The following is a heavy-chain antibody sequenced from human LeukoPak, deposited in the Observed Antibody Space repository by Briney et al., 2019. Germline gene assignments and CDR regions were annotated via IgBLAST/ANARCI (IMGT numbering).Heavy chain of an antibody. J-gene: IGHJ5*02. CDR1: GVSISDGNYHWYY. Sequence: SETLSLTCSVSGVSISDGNYHWYYWGWIRQPPGKGLEWIGSISYDGTTHYSPSLQSRVSISVDTSKNQFSLKLNSLTAADTAIYYCARQYVPIRSKNNWFGPWGQGTLVSVSS. D-gene: IGHD3-10*02. V-gene: IGHV4-39*01. CDR3: ARQYVPIRSKNNWFGP. CDR2: ISYDGTT.